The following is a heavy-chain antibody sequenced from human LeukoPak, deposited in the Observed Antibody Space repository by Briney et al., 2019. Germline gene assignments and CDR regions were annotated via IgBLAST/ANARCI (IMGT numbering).Heavy chain of an antibody. J-gene: IGHJ3*02. Sequence: SETLSLTCTVSGGSISSYYWSWIRQPPGKGLEWIGYIYYSGSTNYNPSLKSRVTISVDTSKNQFSLKLSSVTAADTAVYYCARQRVLRYFDWSGVGAFDIWGQGTMVTVSS. CDR1: GGSISSYY. V-gene: IGHV4-59*08. D-gene: IGHD3-9*01. CDR3: ARQRVLRYFDWSGVGAFDI. CDR2: IYYSGST.